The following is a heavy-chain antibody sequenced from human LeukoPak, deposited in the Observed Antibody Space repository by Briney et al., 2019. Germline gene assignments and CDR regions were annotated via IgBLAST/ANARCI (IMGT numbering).Heavy chain of an antibody. CDR2: ISSSSSYI. CDR3: AKVRWGSDNALDS. V-gene: IGHV3-21*01. CDR1: GFTFNTYS. Sequence: GGSLRLSCAASGFTFNTYSMNWVRQAPGKGLEWVSFISSSSSYIYYADSVKGRFTISRDNAKNSLYLQMNSLRAEDTAVYYCAKVRWGSDNALDSWGQGTLVTGSS. J-gene: IGHJ4*02. D-gene: IGHD3-16*01.